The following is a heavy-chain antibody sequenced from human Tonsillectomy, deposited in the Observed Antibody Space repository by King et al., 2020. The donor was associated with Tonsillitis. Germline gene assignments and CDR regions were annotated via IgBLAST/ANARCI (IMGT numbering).Heavy chain of an antibody. CDR3: ARTLLPAERGAFDI. CDR2: SHTSGST. CDR1: GASISNYY. J-gene: IGHJ3*02. Sequence: QLQESGPGLVKPSETLSLICTVSGASISNYYWSWIRQSAGKGLQYIGRSHTSGSTNYNTSLNSRVTMSVDTPKNQFSLKLTSVTAADTAMYYCARTLLPAERGAFDIWGQGTMVSVSS. D-gene: IGHD3-22*01. V-gene: IGHV4-4*07.